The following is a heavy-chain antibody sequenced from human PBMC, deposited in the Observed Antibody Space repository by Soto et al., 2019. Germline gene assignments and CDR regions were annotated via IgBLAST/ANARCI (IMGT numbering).Heavy chain of an antibody. V-gene: IGHV1-18*01. CDR2: ISAYNGNT. CDR1: GYTFTSYG. CDR3: ARGGASSSWYFRWFDP. Sequence: ASVNVSCKASGYTFTSYGISWVRQAPGQGLEWMGWISAYNGNTNYAQKLQGRVTMTTDTSTSTAYMELRSLRSDDTAVYYCARGGASSSWYFRWFDPWGQGTLVTVSS. J-gene: IGHJ5*02. D-gene: IGHD6-13*01.